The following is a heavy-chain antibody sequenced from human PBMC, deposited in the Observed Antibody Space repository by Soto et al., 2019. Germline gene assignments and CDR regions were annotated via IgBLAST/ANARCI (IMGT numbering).Heavy chain of an antibody. CDR3: VGFPGSGYTGVYYYYGMDV. Sequence: PSETLSLTCTVSGGSISSYYWSWIRQPPGKGLEWIGYIYYSGSTNYNPSLKSRVTISVDTSKNQFSLKLSSVTAADTAVYYCVGFPGSGYTGVYYYYGMDVWGQGTTVTVSS. D-gene: IGHD5-12*01. J-gene: IGHJ6*02. CDR1: GGSISSYY. CDR2: IYYSGST. V-gene: IGHV4-59*01.